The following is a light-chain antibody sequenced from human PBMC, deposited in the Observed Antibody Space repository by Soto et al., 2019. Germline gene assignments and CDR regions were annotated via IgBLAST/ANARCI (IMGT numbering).Light chain of an antibody. J-gene: IGKJ3*01. CDR2: GAS. CDR3: QHYGNSPPSVT. V-gene: IGKV3-20*01. CDR1: QSISSDY. Sequence: EVVLTQSPATLSLSPGERATLSCRASQSISSDYLVWYQQKPGQAPRLLIYGASSRATGIPDRFSGSGSGTDFTLTINRLDPEDVAVYYCQHYGNSPPSVTFGPGTKVDIK.